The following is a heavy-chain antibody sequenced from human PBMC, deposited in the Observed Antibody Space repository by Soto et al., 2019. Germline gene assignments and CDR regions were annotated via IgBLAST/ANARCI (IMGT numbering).Heavy chain of an antibody. D-gene: IGHD6-19*01. Sequence: PGGSLRLSCAASGFTFSSYAMHWVRQAPGKGLEWVAVISYDGSNKYYADSVKGRFTISRDNSKNTLYLQMNSLRAEDTAVYYCARDPPDSSGWYYYGMDVWGQGTTVNVSS. CDR1: GFTFSSYA. CDR3: ARDPPDSSGWYYYGMDV. V-gene: IGHV3-30-3*01. J-gene: IGHJ6*02. CDR2: ISYDGSNK.